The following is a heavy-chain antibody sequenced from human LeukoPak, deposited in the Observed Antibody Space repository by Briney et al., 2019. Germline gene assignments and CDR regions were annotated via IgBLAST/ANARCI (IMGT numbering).Heavy chain of an antibody. J-gene: IGHJ4*02. V-gene: IGHV3-30*18. CDR3: AKDPLRRDGWHFDY. Sequence: GGSLRLSCAASGFTFSSYGMHWVRQAPGKGLEWVAVISYDGSNKYYADSVKGQFTISRDNSKNTLYLQMNSLRAEDTAVYYCAKDPLRRDGWHFDYWGQGTLVTVSS. CDR1: GFTFSSYG. CDR2: ISYDGSNK. D-gene: IGHD5-24*01.